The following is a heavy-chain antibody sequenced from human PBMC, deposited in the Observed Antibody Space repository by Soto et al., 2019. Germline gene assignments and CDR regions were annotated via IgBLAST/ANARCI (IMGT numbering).Heavy chain of an antibody. CDR3: GILALGKFDY. CDR2: ISDGGERI. V-gene: IGHV3-23*01. D-gene: IGHD1-26*01. J-gene: IGHJ4*02. CDR1: GFTFSTNS. Sequence: EVQLLESGGGLVQPGGSLRLSCAASGFTFSTNSMAWVRQAPGKGLEWVSAISDGGERIFYIDSVKGRFSISRDNSDNKLFLQMNGLRAEDTAVYYCGILALGKFDYWGQGTLVIVSS.